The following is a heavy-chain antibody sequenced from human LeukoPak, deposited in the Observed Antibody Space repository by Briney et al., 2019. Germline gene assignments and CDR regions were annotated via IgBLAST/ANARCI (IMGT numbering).Heavy chain of an antibody. Sequence: ASVKVSCKASGYTFITYGINWVRQAPGQGLEWMGWISADNGNTKFAQKIQGRVTMTTDTSTNTAYMELRSLRSDDTAVYYCARDPGRRCSGGRCYYYYNYMDVWGKGTTVTISS. CDR1: GYTFITYG. J-gene: IGHJ6*03. CDR3: ARDPGRRCSGGRCYYYYNYMDV. CDR2: ISADNGNT. D-gene: IGHD2-15*01. V-gene: IGHV1-18*01.